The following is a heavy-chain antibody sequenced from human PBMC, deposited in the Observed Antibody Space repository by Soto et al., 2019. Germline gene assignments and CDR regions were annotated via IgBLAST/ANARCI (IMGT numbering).Heavy chain of an antibody. J-gene: IGHJ1*01. Sequence: QVQLVQSGPDLKRPGASMKVSCKASGYTFTSYGISWVRQAPGQGLEWMAWISPLKGRTQYSQKDQGRVTLSTDTSSNTAYMEMTTLRVDATAVYYCAMDYGDRPEYFKHWGQGTLVTVS. D-gene: IGHD4-17*01. CDR2: ISPLKGRT. CDR3: AMDYGDRPEYFKH. V-gene: IGHV1-18*04. CDR1: GYTFTSYG.